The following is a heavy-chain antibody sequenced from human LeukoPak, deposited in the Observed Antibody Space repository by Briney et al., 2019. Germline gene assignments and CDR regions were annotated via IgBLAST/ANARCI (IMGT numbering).Heavy chain of an antibody. D-gene: IGHD2-2*02. V-gene: IGHV3-21*01. CDR2: ISSSSSYI. CDR3: ARSSPHCSSTSCYNDAFDI. Sequence: PGGSLRLSCAASGFTFSSYSMNWVRQAPGMGLEWVSSISSSSSYIYYADSVKGRFTISRDNAKNSLYLQMNSLRAEDTAVYYCARSSPHCSSTSCYNDAFDIWGQGTMVTVSS. CDR1: GFTFSSYS. J-gene: IGHJ3*02.